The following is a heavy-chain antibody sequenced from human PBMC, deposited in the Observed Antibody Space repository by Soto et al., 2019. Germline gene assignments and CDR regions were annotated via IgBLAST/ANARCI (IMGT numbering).Heavy chain of an antibody. D-gene: IGHD4-17*01. Sequence: QVQLVESGGGVVQPGRSLRLSCAASGFTFSSYGMHWVRQAPGKGLEWVAVIWYDGSNKYYADSVKGRFTISRDNSKNTLYLQMNSLRAEDTAVYYCARDLDYGGYYGRDVWGQGTTVTVSS. J-gene: IGHJ6*02. CDR3: ARDLDYGGYYGRDV. V-gene: IGHV3-33*01. CDR2: IWYDGSNK. CDR1: GFTFSSYG.